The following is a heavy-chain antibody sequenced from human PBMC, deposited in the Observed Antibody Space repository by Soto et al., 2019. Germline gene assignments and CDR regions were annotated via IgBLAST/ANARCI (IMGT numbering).Heavy chain of an antibody. CDR1: GYTFTYRY. D-gene: IGHD1-26*01. Sequence: SVKVSCKASGYTFTYRYLHWVGQAPGQAREWMGWITPFNGNTNYAQKFQDRVTITRGRSMSTAYMELSSLRSEDTAMYYCASTSGSYDGRSYYGMDVWGQGTTVTVSS. CDR2: ITPFNGNT. CDR3: ASTSGSYDGRSYYGMDV. V-gene: IGHV1-45*02. J-gene: IGHJ6*02.